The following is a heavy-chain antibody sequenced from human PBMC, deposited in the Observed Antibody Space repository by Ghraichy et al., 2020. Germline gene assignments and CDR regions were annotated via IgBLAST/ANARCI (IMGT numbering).Heavy chain of an antibody. V-gene: IGHV1-18*04. CDR1: GYTFTSYG. D-gene: IGHD3-16*02. CDR2: ISAYNGNT. Sequence: ASVKVSCKASGYTFTSYGISWVRQAPGQGLEWMGWISAYNGNTNYAQKLQGRVTMTTDTSTSTAYMELRSLRSDDTAVYYCARGEDDYVWGSYRSNNYFDYWGQGTLVTVSS. CDR3: ARGEDDYVWGSYRSNNYFDY. J-gene: IGHJ4*02.